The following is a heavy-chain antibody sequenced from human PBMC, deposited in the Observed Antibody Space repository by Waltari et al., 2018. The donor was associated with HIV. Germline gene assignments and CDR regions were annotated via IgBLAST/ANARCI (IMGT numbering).Heavy chain of an antibody. CDR1: GYTFTNYW. D-gene: IGHD3-22*01. Sequence: EVQLVQSGAEVRKSGESLTISCKASGYTFTNYWIAWVRQMSGEGLEWMGIIYPFDSDTRYNPSFEGQITISVDKSLATAYLEWNNLNASDAAIYYCARLFYYDTTGYINNAFDIWGQGT. J-gene: IGHJ3*02. V-gene: IGHV5-51*03. CDR3: ARLFYYDTTGYINNAFDI. CDR2: IYPFDSDT.